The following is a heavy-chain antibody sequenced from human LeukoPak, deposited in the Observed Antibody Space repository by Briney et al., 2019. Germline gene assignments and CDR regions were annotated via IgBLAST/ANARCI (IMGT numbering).Heavy chain of an antibody. Sequence: GGSLRLSCAASGFTFSSYSMNWARQAPGKGLEWVSSISSSSSYIYYADSVKGRFTISRDNAKNSLYLQMNSLRAEDTAVYYCARPISGYSYGIDPWGQGTLVTVSS. CDR2: ISSSSSYI. CDR3: ARPISGYSYGIDP. V-gene: IGHV3-21*01. J-gene: IGHJ5*02. CDR1: GFTFSSYS. D-gene: IGHD5-18*01.